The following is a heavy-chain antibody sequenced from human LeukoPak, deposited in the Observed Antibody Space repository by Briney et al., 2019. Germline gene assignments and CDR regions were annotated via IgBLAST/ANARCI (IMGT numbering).Heavy chain of an antibody. J-gene: IGHJ6*02. CDR1: GGSISSSSYY. CDR2: IYYSGST. V-gene: IGHV4-61*01. Sequence: PSETLSLTCTVSGGSISSSSYYWSWIRQPPGKGLEWIGYIYYSGSTNYNPSLKSRVTISVDTSKNQFSLKLSSVTAADTAVYYCARDSPRGYGMDVWGQGTTVTVSS. CDR3: ARDSPRGYGMDV.